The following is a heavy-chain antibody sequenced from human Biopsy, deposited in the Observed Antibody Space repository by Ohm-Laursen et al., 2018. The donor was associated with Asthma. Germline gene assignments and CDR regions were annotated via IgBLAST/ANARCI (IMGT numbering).Heavy chain of an antibody. Sequence: SLRLSCAASGFAVSRDYMFWARQAPGKGLEWVAVVSYDGGVVHYADSMKGRFTISRDNAKSTLYLQMNRLRTDDTAVYFCAKRRGYSDLTDFDHWGQGTLVTVSS. CDR2: VSYDGGVV. CDR1: GFAVSRDY. J-gene: IGHJ4*02. D-gene: IGHD3-3*01. V-gene: IGHV3-30-3*01. CDR3: AKRRGYSDLTDFDH.